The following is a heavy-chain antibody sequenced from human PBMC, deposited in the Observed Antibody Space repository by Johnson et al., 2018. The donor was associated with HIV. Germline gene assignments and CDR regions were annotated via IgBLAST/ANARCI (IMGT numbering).Heavy chain of an antibody. J-gene: IGHJ3*02. V-gene: IGHV3-9*01. CDR3: TTDGRIPVAHHAAVDI. D-gene: IGHD6-19*01. CDR2: ISWNSVSI. CDR1: GFTFDEYA. Sequence: VLLVESGGGLVQPGRSLRLSCAASGFTFDEYAMHWVRQAPGKGLEWVSGISWNSVSIGYADSVRGRFPLSRDDSKNTLYLQMNSLKTEETAVYYCTTDGRIPVAHHAAVDIWGEDTMVTVA.